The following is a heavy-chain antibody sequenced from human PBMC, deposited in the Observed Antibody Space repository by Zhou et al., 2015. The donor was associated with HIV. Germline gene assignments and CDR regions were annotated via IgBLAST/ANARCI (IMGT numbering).Heavy chain of an antibody. CDR1: GYTFTGYY. Sequence: QVQLVQSGAEVKKPGASVKVSCKASGYTFTGYYMHWVRQAPGQGLEWMGRINPNSGGTHYAQKFQGRVTMTRDTSISTAYMELSRLRSDETAVYYCARDRRGLERRMVAHYYYGMDVWGQGTTVTVSS. D-gene: IGHD1-1*01. V-gene: IGHV1-2*06. CDR3: ARDRRGLERRMVAHYYYGMDV. J-gene: IGHJ6*02. CDR2: INPNSGGT.